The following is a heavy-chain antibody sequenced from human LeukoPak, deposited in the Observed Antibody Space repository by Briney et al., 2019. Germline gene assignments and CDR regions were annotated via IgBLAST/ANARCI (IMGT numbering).Heavy chain of an antibody. J-gene: IGHJ4*02. Sequence: GGSLRLSCAASGFTFSSYAMHWVRQAPGKGLEWVAVISYDGSNKYYADSVKGRFTISRDNSKNTLYLQMNSLRAEDTAVYYCARDGRYYYDSSGYFDYWGRGTLVTVSS. V-gene: IGHV3-30-3*01. CDR3: ARDGRYYYDSSGYFDY. D-gene: IGHD3-22*01. CDR1: GFTFSSYA. CDR2: ISYDGSNK.